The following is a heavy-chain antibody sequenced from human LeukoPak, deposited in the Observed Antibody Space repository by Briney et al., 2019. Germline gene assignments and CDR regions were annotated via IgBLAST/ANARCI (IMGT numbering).Heavy chain of an antibody. J-gene: IGHJ4*02. CDR2: ISGSGGST. CDR1: GFTFSSYA. CDR3: AKYSSGWYYYFDY. V-gene: IGHV3-23*01. Sequence: GGSLRLSCAASGFTFSSYAMSWVRQAPGKGLEWVSAISGSGGSTYYADSVKGRFTVSRDNSKNTLYLQMNSLRAEDTAVYYCAKYSSGWYYYFDYWGQGTLVTVSS. D-gene: IGHD6-19*01.